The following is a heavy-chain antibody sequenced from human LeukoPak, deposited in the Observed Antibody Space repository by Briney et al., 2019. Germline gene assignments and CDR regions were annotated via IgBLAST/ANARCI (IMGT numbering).Heavy chain of an antibody. Sequence: PSETLSLTCFVSGGSISSSGYYWGWIRQPPGKGLEWIGSMYYSGSTYYNPSLKSRVTISVDTSKNQFSLKLSSVTAADTAVYYCASVRRGFGESSKYYSYYYMHVWGNGTTVTIAS. J-gene: IGHJ6*03. D-gene: IGHD3-10*01. CDR2: MYYSGST. CDR1: GGSISSSGYY. V-gene: IGHV4-39*07. CDR3: ASVRRGFGESSKYYSYYYMHV.